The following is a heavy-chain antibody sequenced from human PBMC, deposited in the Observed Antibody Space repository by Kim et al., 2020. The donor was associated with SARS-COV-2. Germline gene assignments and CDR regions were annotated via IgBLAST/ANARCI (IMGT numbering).Heavy chain of an antibody. CDR2: IYDSGST. CDR1: GGSISSSSYY. J-gene: IGHJ3*02. V-gene: IGHV4-39*07. D-gene: IGHD2-15*01. CDR3: ARALRGIVVVVAALEFDI. Sequence: SETLSLTCTVSGGSISSSSYYWGWIRQPPGKGLEWIGSIYDSGSTYYNPSLKSRVTISVDTSKNQFSLKLSSVTAADTAVYHCARALRGIVVVVAALEFDIWGQGTMVTVSS.